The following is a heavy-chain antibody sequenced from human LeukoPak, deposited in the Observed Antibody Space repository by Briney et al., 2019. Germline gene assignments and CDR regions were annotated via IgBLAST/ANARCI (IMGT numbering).Heavy chain of an antibody. CDR2: IHYSGST. J-gene: IGHJ4*02. V-gene: IGHV4-39*01. CDR1: GGSFSSSSYY. Sequence: PSETLSLTCTVSGGSFSSSSYYWGWIRQPPGKGLEWIGSIHYSGSTYYNPSLKSRVTISVDTSKNQFSLKLSSVTAADTAVYYCWVVPYRQVFDYWGQGTLVTVSS. CDR3: WVVPYRQVFDY. D-gene: IGHD2-2*01.